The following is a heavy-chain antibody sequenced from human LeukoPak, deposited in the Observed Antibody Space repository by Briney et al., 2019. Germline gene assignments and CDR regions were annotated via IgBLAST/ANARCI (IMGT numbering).Heavy chain of an antibody. D-gene: IGHD3-10*01. CDR3: AKTYYRSGGLTDV. CDR2: ISSTGGST. Sequence: GGSLRLSCAASGFTFSSYDMSWVRQAPGKGLEWVSSISSTGGSTYFADSVKGRLTISRDNSKNTLYLQMNSLRAADTAVYYCAKTYYRSGGLTDVWGQGTTVTVSS. CDR1: GFTFSSYD. J-gene: IGHJ6*02. V-gene: IGHV3-23*01.